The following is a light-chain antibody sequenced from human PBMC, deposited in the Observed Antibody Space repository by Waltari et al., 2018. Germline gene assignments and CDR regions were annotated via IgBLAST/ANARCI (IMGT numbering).Light chain of an antibody. V-gene: IGLV2-14*01. CDR1: ASDVGAYDF. CDR3: SSYTTSSAPGV. J-gene: IGLJ1*01. CDR2: EVS. Sequence: QSALTQPASVSGSPGPSITLSCPGTASDVGAYDFLPCYQQHPGKAPHLIIYEVSNRPSGISNRFSASKSGNTASLTISGLQAEDEADYYCSSYTTSSAPGVFGTGTRVTVL.